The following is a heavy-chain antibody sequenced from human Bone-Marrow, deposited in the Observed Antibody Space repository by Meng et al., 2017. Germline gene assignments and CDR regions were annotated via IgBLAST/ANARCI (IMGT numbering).Heavy chain of an antibody. Sequence: QVQLQESGPGLVKPSETLSLTCTVSGGSMSTYYWGWIRQPPGKGLEWIGYIYYSGSPNYKSSLKSRVTILVDTSKNQFSLKLTSVTAADTAVYYCARLHAGAFDIWGQGTMVTVSS. D-gene: IGHD2-8*01. V-gene: IGHV4-59*08. CDR2: IYYSGSP. J-gene: IGHJ3*02. CDR1: GGSMSTYY. CDR3: ARLHAGAFDI.